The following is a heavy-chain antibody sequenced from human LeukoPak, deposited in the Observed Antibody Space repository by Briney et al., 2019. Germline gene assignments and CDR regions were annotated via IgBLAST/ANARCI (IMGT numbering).Heavy chain of an antibody. CDR1: GYTFTSYG. CDR3: ARDSGDYSKTYYFDY. Sequence: RASVKVSCKASGYTFTSYGISWVRQAPGQGLEWMGWISAYNGNTNYAQKLQGRVTMTTDTSTSTAYMELRSLRSDDTAVYYCARDSGDYSKTYYFDYWGQGTLVTVSS. J-gene: IGHJ4*02. D-gene: IGHD4-11*01. V-gene: IGHV1-18*01. CDR2: ISAYNGNT.